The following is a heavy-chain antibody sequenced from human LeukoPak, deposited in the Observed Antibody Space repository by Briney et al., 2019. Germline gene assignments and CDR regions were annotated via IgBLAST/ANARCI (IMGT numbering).Heavy chain of an antibody. J-gene: IGHJ6*03. CDR3: ARGPSGWFAASRYYYVDV. Sequence: ASVKVSCKASGYTFTSYGISWVRQAPGQGLEWMGWISAYNGNTNYAQKLQGRVTMTTDTSTSTAYMEPRSLRSDDTAVYYCARGPSGWFAASRYYYVDVWGKGTTVTVSS. CDR1: GYTFTSYG. D-gene: IGHD6-19*01. V-gene: IGHV1-18*01. CDR2: ISAYNGNT.